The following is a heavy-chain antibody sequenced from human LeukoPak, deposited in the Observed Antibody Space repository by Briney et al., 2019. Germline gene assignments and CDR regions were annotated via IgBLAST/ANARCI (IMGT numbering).Heavy chain of an antibody. D-gene: IGHD3-10*01. Sequence: SVKVSCKASGGTFSSYAVSWVRQAPGQGLKWMGGIIPIFGTANYAQKFQGRVTITTDESTSTAYMELSSLRSEDTAVYYCARDRGYYGSGSLDYWGQGTLVTVSS. J-gene: IGHJ4*02. CDR1: GGTFSSYA. CDR3: ARDRGYYGSGSLDY. CDR2: IIPIFGTA. V-gene: IGHV1-69*05.